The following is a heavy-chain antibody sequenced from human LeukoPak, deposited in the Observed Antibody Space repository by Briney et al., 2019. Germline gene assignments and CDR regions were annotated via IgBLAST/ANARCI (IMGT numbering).Heavy chain of an antibody. CDR2: INAANGNT. V-gene: IGHV1-3*01. J-gene: IGHJ4*02. CDR3: ARGGTFDY. CDR1: GYTFTTYN. Sequence: ASVKHSCKASGYTFTTYNVHWVRQAPGQRLEWMGWINAANGNTKSSQKFQGRATITRDTSATTAYVELSSLRSEDTAVYYCARGGTFDYWGQGTLVTVSS.